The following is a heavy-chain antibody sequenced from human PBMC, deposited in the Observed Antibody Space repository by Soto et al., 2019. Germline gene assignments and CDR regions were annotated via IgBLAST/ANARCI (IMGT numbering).Heavy chain of an antibody. V-gene: IGHV1-69*01. D-gene: IGHD3-16*01. CDR3: ARVFTFGDSGYYYGMDV. Sequence: QVQLVQSGAEVKKPGSSVKVSCKASGGTFSSYAISWVRQAPGQGLEWMGGIIPIFGTANYAQKFQGRVTITADESTSTAYMELSGLRSEDTAVYYCARVFTFGDSGYYYGMDVWGQGTTVTVSS. J-gene: IGHJ6*02. CDR1: GGTFSSYA. CDR2: IIPIFGTA.